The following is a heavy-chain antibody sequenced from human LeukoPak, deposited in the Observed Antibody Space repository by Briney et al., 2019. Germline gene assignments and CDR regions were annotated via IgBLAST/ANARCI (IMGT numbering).Heavy chain of an antibody. V-gene: IGHV3-30*02. D-gene: IGHD3-10*01. CDR1: GFTFSSYG. Sequence: GGSLRLSCAASGFTFSSYGMHWVRQAPGKGLEWVAFIRYDGSNKYYADSVKGRFTISRDNSKNTLYLQMNSLRAEDTAVYYCAKFKGWFGELGYFDYWGQGTLVTVSS. J-gene: IGHJ4*02. CDR2: IRYDGSNK. CDR3: AKFKGWFGELGYFDY.